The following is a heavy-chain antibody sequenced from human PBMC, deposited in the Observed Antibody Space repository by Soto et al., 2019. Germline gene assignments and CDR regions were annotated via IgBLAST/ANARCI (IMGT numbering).Heavy chain of an antibody. CDR1: GFTFSSYA. Sequence: PVGSLRLSCAASGFTFSSYAMHWVRQAPGKGLEWVAVISYDGSNKYYADSVKGRFTISRDNSKNTLYLQMNSLRAEDTAVYYCARAQHVLRYFDWLPAYMDVWGQRTTVTVSS. V-gene: IGHV3-30-3*01. J-gene: IGHJ6*02. CDR3: ARAQHVLRYFDWLPAYMDV. D-gene: IGHD3-9*01. CDR2: ISYDGSNK.